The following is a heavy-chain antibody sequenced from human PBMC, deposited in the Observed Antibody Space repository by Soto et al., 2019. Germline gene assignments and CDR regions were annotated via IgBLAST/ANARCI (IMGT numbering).Heavy chain of an antibody. Sequence: SETLSLTCNVSGGSISNNYWTWIRQPAGKGLEWIGRIYSNGRTNFNPSLKSRISMSIDTSKNQFSLKLTSVTAADTAVYYCARSYRDSYEHWAQGTLVTVSS. D-gene: IGHD4-17*01. J-gene: IGHJ1*01. CDR2: IYSNGRT. CDR3: ARSYRDSYEH. V-gene: IGHV4-4*07. CDR1: GGSISNNY.